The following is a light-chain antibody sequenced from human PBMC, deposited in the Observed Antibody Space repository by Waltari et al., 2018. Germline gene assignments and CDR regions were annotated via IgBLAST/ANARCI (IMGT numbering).Light chain of an antibody. J-gene: IGLJ3*02. CDR1: SPNIGSNY. CDR3: ATWDDSLSGPRV. V-gene: IGLV1-47*01. CDR2: RNN. Sequence: SVLSQPPSAPGPTGLRVTITSSGTSPNIGSNYVTWYQQLPGTAPKLLINRNNQRPAGVPDRFSGSNSGTSASLAISGLRSEDEADYYCATWDDSLSGPRVFGGGTKLSVL.